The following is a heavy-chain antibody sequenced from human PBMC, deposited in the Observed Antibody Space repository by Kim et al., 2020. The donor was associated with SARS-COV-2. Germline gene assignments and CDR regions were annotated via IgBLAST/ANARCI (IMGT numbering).Heavy chain of an antibody. CDR1: GYSFTSYW. CDR3: ARHSYYYDSSDYYTAQTNYYYVMDV. CDR2: IYPGDSDT. V-gene: IGHV5-51*01. D-gene: IGHD3-22*01. J-gene: IGHJ6*02. Sequence: GESLKISCKGSGYSFTSYWIGWVRQMPGKGLEWMGIIYPGDSDTRYSPSFQGQVTISADKSISTAYLQWSSLKASDTAMYYCARHSYYYDSSDYYTAQTNYYYVMDVWGQGTTVTVSS.